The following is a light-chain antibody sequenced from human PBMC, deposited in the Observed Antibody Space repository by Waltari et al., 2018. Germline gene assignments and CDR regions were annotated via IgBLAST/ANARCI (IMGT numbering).Light chain of an antibody. CDR1: SSYIGSFDL. V-gene: IGLV2-14*03. CDR2: NVS. CDR3: SSFTTGSTGL. Sequence: QSALAQPASVSGSPGQSITISCTGSSSYIGSFDLVSWYQQHPGRAPRLIISNVSERPSGVPHRSSGSRSANTASLTISSLRSEDESLYFCSSFTTGSTGLFGGGTKLTVL. J-gene: IGLJ2*01.